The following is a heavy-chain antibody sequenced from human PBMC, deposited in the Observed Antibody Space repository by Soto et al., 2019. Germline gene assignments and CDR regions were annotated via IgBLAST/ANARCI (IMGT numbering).Heavy chain of an antibody. CDR2: INHSGST. CDR1: GGSFSDFY. V-gene: IGHV4-34*01. Sequence: QVQLQQWGAGLLKPSETLSLTCAVYGGSFSDFYWTWIRQLPGKGLEWIGEINHSGSTNYNPSLKSRVXLXVXXSQTQFSLNLRCVTAADTAVYYCGPRGAVADPRGYWGQGTLGTVSS. D-gene: IGHD2-15*01. CDR3: GPRGAVADPRGY. J-gene: IGHJ4*02.